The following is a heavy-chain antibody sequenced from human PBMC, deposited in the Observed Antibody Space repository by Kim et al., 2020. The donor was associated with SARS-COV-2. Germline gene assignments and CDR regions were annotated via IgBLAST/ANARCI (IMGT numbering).Heavy chain of an antibody. J-gene: IGHJ6*02. Sequence: VKGQFTLPRNNSKNTLYLQMNSLRAEDTAVYYCATYSYGYQDYFYYGMDVWGQGTTVTVSS. V-gene: IGHV3-23*01. D-gene: IGHD5-18*01. CDR3: ATYSYGYQDYFYYGMDV.